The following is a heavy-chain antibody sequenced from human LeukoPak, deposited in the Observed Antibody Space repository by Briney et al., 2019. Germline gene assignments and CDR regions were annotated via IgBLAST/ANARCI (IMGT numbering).Heavy chain of an antibody. V-gene: IGHV4-30-2*01. CDR3: ARYCGGDCYSFDY. D-gene: IGHD2-21*02. CDR1: GGSISSGGYS. Sequence: SQTLSLTCAVSGGSISSGGYSWSWIRQPPGKGLEWIGYIYHSGSTYYNPSLKSRVTISVDRSKNRFSLKLSSVTAADTAVYYCARYCGGDCYSFDYWGQGTLVTVSS. J-gene: IGHJ4*02. CDR2: IYHSGST.